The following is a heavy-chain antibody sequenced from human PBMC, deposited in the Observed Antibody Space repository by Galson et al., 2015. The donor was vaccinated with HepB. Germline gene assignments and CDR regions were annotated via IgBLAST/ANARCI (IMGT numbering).Heavy chain of an antibody. D-gene: IGHD6-19*01. V-gene: IGHV1-3*01. Sequence: SVKVSCKASGYTFTSYAMHWVRQAPGQRLEWMGWINAGNGNTKYSQKFQGRVTITRDTSASTAYMELSSLRSEDTAVYYCAREYSSGPSYFDYWGQGTLVTVSS. CDR2: INAGNGNT. CDR3: AREYSSGPSYFDY. CDR1: GYTFTSYA. J-gene: IGHJ4*02.